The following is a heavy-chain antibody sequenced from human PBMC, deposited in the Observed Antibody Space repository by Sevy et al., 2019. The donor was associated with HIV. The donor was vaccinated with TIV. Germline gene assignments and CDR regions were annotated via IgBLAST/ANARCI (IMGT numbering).Heavy chain of an antibody. Sequence: GGSLRLSCAASGFIFNSYVMSWVRQAPGKGLEWVSSISGHGGSTYYADSVQGRFTISRDNSRKMVDLEINRLRAEDSAIYYCAGGFWRGFDYWGQGTLVTVSS. CDR3: AGGFWRGFDY. CDR1: GFIFNSYV. CDR2: ISGHGGST. V-gene: IGHV3-23*01. D-gene: IGHD3-3*01. J-gene: IGHJ4*02.